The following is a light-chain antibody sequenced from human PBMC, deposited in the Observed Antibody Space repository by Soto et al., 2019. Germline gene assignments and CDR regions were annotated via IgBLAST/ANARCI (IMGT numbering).Light chain of an antibody. J-gene: IGKJ3*01. CDR1: QSVSRNY. Sequence: EIVLTQSPGTLSLSPGATATLSCRASQSVSRNYLAWFQQKPGQAPRLLIHGASSRAAGTPDRFSGSGSGTDFTLIISRLEPDDLAVYYCHHYGVSPLYTFGPGTKLDFK. CDR2: GAS. V-gene: IGKV3-20*01. CDR3: HHYGVSPLYT.